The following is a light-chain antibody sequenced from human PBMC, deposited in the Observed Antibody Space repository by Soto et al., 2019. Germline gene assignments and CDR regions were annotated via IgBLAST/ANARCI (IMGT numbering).Light chain of an antibody. CDR1: QGVGSD. CDR2: GAS. Sequence: EIVMTQSPVTLSASPGERVTLSCRASQGVGSDVAWYQQKPGQAPGLLIYGASIREVGVPARFSGSGSGTEFTLTISSLHSEDFAVYYCQQYNNWPPFTYGPRTIVDIK. V-gene: IGKV3-15*01. J-gene: IGKJ3*01. CDR3: QQYNNWPPFT.